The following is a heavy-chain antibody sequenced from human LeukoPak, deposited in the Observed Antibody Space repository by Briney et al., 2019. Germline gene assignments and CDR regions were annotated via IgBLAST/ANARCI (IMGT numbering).Heavy chain of an antibody. CDR3: ARMPPGRAYYPNLFDC. CDR2: INHSGST. V-gene: IGHV4-39*07. CDR1: GGSISSSSYY. J-gene: IGHJ4*02. Sequence: SETLSLTCTVSGGSISSSSYYWSWIRQPPGTGLEWIGEINHSGSTNYNPSLKSRVTISVDTSKNQFSLKLSSVTASDTAVYYCARMPPGRAYYPNLFDCWGQGTLVTVSS. D-gene: IGHD3-22*01.